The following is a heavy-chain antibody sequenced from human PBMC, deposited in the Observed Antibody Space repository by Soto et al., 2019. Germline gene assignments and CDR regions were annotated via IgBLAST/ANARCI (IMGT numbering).Heavy chain of an antibody. V-gene: IGHV3-7*04. CDR3: ARGVWFGELSYYFDY. J-gene: IGHJ4*02. D-gene: IGHD3-10*01. CDR1: GFTFSSYW. CDR2: IKQDGSEK. Sequence: GGSLRLSCAASGFTFSSYWMSWVRQAPGKGLEWVANIKQDGSEKYYVDSVKGRFTISRDNAKNSLYLQMNSLRAEDTAVYYCARGVWFGELSYYFDYWGQGTLVTVSS.